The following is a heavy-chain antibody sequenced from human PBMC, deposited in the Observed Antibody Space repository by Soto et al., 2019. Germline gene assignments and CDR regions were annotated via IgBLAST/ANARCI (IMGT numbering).Heavy chain of an antibody. CDR2: IYYSGST. D-gene: IGHD3-10*01. J-gene: IGHJ4*02. CDR3: ERHGAGVKRGFEY. V-gene: IGHV4-59*08. CDR1: GGSISSYY. Sequence: SETLSLTCTVSGGSISSYYWSWIRQPPGKGLEWIGYIYYSGSTNYNPSLKSRVTISVDTSKNQFSLKLSSVTAADTAVYYCERHGAGVKRGFEYWGQGTLVTVSS.